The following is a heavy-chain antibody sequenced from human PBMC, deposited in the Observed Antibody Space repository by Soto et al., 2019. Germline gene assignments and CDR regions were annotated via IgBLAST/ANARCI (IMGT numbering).Heavy chain of an antibody. CDR2: IYYSGST. Sequence: PSETLSLTCTVSGGSISSYYWSWIRQPPGKGLEWIGYIYYSGSTNYNPSLKSRVTISVDTSKNQFSLKLSSVTAADTAVYYCARAASVVVPAAIRTDNWFDPWGQGTLVTVSS. J-gene: IGHJ5*02. CDR3: ARAASVVVPAAIRTDNWFDP. D-gene: IGHD2-2*02. V-gene: IGHV4-59*01. CDR1: GGSISSYY.